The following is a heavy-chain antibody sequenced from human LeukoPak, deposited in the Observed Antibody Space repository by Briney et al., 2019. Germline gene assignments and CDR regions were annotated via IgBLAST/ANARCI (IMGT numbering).Heavy chain of an antibody. Sequence: PSETLSLTCTVSGGSISSSSYYWGWIRQPPGKGLEWIGSIYYSGTTYYNPSLKSRVAISVDTSKNQFSLKLSSVTAADTAVYYCVSGSSGWLYFQHWGQGTLVTVSS. CDR1: GGSISSSSYY. CDR3: VSGSSGWLYFQH. V-gene: IGHV4-39*01. D-gene: IGHD6-19*01. CDR2: IYYSGTT. J-gene: IGHJ1*01.